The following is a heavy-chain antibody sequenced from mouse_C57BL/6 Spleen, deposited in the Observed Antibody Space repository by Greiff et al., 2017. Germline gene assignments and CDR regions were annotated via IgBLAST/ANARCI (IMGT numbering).Heavy chain of an antibody. CDR3: ARGGYYGSTYAMDY. CDR1: GYSFTDYN. J-gene: IGHJ4*01. D-gene: IGHD1-1*01. V-gene: IGHV1-39*01. Sequence: EVQLQQSGPELVKPGASVKISCKASGYSFTDYNMNWVKQSNGKSLEWIGVINPNYGTTSYNPKFKGKATLTVDQSSSTAYMQLNSLTSEDSAVYYCARGGYYGSTYAMDYWGQGTSVTVSS. CDR2: INPNYGTT.